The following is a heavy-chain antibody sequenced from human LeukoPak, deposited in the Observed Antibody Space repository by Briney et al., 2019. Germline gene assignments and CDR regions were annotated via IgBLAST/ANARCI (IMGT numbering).Heavy chain of an antibody. CDR1: GYTFTGYY. Sequence: ASVKVSCKASGYTFTGYYMHWVRQAPGQGLEWMGWINPNSGGTNYAQKFQGWVTMTRDTSISTAYMELSRLRSDDTAVYYCARGILSYGDYAFDIWGQGTMVTVSS. J-gene: IGHJ3*02. CDR2: INPNSGGT. V-gene: IGHV1-2*04. CDR3: ARGILSYGDYAFDI. D-gene: IGHD4-17*01.